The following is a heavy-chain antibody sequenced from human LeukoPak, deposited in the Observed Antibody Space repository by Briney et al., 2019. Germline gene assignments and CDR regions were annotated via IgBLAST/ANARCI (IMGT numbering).Heavy chain of an antibody. CDR2: IGTGGAT. V-gene: IGHV3-13*04. Sequence: GGSLRLSCVASGFSFSSYDMHWVRHATGKGLEWVSAIGTGGATYYPGSVKGRFTISRENAKSSSYLQMNSLDAGDTAVYYCAREVMDQWSTGWYLDLWGRGTLVTVSS. CDR1: GFSFSSYD. D-gene: IGHD2-8*01. CDR3: AREVMDQWSTGWYLDL. J-gene: IGHJ2*01.